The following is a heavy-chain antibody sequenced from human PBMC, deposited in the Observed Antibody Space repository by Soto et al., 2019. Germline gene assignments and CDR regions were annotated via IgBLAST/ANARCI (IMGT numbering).Heavy chain of an antibody. J-gene: IGHJ6*02. CDR1: GFTFSSYS. CDR3: ARDWWLYWDYGMDV. D-gene: IGHD2-8*02. Sequence: EVQLVESGGGLVKPGGSLRLSCAASGFTFSSYSMNWVRQAPGKGLEWVSSISSSSSTIYYADSVKGRFTISRDNAKNSLYLQMNSLRDEDTAVYYCARDWWLYWDYGMDVWGQGTTVTVSS. V-gene: IGHV3-21*01. CDR2: ISSSSSTI.